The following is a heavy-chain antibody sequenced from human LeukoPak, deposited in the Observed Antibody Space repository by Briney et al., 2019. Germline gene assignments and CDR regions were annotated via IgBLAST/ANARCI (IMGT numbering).Heavy chain of an antibody. CDR1: GFTFSSYG. CDR3: AKRGYYDSSGYLDY. CDR2: ISYDGSNK. Sequence: GGSLRLSCAASGFTFSSYGMHWVRQAPGKGLEWVAVISYDGSNKYYADSVKGRFTISRDNSKNTLYLQMNSLRAEDTAVYYCAKRGYYDSSGYLDYWGQGTLVTVPS. J-gene: IGHJ4*02. V-gene: IGHV3-30*18. D-gene: IGHD3-22*01.